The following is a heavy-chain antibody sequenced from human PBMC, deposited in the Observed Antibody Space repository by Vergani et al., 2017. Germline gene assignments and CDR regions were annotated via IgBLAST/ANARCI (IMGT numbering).Heavy chain of an antibody. CDR3: VKELPERIVVVTQGAFDI. V-gene: IGHV3-64D*06. CDR2: ISSNGGST. D-gene: IGHD2-21*02. J-gene: IGHJ3*02. CDR1: GFTFSSYA. Sequence: EVQLVESGGGLVQPGGSLRLSCSASGFTFSSYAMHWVRQAPGKGLEYVSAISSNGGSTYYADSVKGRFTISRDNSKNTLYLQMSSLRAEDTAVYYCVKELPERIVVVTQGAFDIWGQGTMVTVSS.